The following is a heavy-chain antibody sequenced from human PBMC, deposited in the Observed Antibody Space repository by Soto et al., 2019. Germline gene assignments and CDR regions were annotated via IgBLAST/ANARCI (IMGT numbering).Heavy chain of an antibody. CDR3: ARGRYCLTGRCFPNWFDS. J-gene: IGHJ5*01. CDR2: IYKSATT. CDR1: GDSISNLDYF. Sequence: SETLSLTCSVSGDSISNLDYFWAWIRQPPGQALEYIGYIYKSATTYYNPSFESRVAISVDTSKSQFSLNVTSVTAADTAVYFCARGRYCLTGRCFPNWFDSWGQGALVTVLL. V-gene: IGHV4-30-4*01. D-gene: IGHD7-27*01.